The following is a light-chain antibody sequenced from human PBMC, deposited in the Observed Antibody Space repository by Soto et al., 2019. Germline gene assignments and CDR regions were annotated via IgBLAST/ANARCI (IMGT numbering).Light chain of an antibody. CDR3: QQVNSYPLT. J-gene: IGKJ5*01. CDR2: GAS. V-gene: IGKV1-9*01. Sequence: QVTQSPSSLSASVGDRVTITCRASQGVSSYVDWYQQKPGKPPKLLIYGASTLQSGVPSRFSGGASGTEFTLTITSLQPEDFATYYCQQVNSYPLTFGQGTRLAIK. CDR1: QGVSSY.